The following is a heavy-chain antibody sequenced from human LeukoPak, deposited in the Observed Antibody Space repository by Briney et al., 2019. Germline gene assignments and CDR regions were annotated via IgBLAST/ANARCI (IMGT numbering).Heavy chain of an antibody. CDR1: GFTLSSYA. J-gene: IGHJ4*02. D-gene: IGHD3-10*01. CDR3: AKDELLGFGELAGIQY. V-gene: IGHV3-23*01. Sequence: GGGLRLSCAASGFTLSSYALSWVRPAPRRGREWVSAISGSGGSTYYADSAKGRFTISRDNSQNTLHLQMNTLRAADTGGYLRAKDELLGFGELAGIQYWGQGTLVTVSS. CDR2: ISGSGGST.